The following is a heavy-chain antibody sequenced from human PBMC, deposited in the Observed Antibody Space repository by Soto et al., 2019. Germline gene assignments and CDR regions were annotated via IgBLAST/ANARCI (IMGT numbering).Heavy chain of an antibody. J-gene: IGHJ5*02. CDR1: GGSISGYY. Sequence: SETLSLTCTVSGGSISGYYGSWIRQPPGKGLEWIGYIYYSGSTNYNPSLKSRVTISVDTSKNQFSLKLSSVTAADTAVYYCARSAGSGSFSWFDPWGQGTLVTVSS. CDR2: IYYSGST. CDR3: ARSAGSGSFSWFDP. D-gene: IGHD3-10*01. V-gene: IGHV4-59*01.